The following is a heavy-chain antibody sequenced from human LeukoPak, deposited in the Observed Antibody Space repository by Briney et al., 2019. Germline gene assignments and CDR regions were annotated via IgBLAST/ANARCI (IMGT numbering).Heavy chain of an antibody. CDR2: ISGSGGST. CDR3: AKNYYGSGSHGANFDY. J-gene: IGHJ4*02. Sequence: PGGSLRLSCAASGFTFSSYEMNWVRQAPGKGLEWVSGISGSGGSTYYADSVKGRFTISRDNSKNTLYLQVNSLRAEDTAVYYCAKNYYGSGSHGANFDYWGQGTLVTVSS. CDR1: GFTFSSYE. D-gene: IGHD3-10*01. V-gene: IGHV3-23*01.